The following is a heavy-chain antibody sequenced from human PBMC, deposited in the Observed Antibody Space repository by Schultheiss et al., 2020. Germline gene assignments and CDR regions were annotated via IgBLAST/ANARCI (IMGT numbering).Heavy chain of an antibody. V-gene: IGHV3-30-3*01. CDR1: GFTFSSYA. CDR3: AVAEYTSSSGLFDY. CDR2: ISYDGSNK. D-gene: IGHD6-6*01. Sequence: GESLKISCAASGFTFSSYAIHWVRQAPGKGLEWVAVISYDGSNKYYADSVKGRFTISRDNSKNTLYLQMNSLKPEDTAVYYCAVAEYTSSSGLFDYWGQGTLVTVP. J-gene: IGHJ4*02.